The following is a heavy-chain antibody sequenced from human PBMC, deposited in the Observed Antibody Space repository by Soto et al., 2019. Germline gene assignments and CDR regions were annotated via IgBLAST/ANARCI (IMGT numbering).Heavy chain of an antibody. CDR3: ARGASFLDP. V-gene: IGHV3-33*01. CDR1: GFTFSTYD. J-gene: IGHJ5*02. CDR2: IWYDGIKK. Sequence: PGGSLRLSCVASGFTFSTYDMSWVRQAPGKGLEWVAVIWYDGIKKYYADSVKGRITISRDNSKNTLSLQINSLRVEDTAIYYCARGASFLDPWGQGTLVTVSS.